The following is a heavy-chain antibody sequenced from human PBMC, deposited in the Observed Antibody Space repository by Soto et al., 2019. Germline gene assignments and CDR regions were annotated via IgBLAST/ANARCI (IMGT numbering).Heavy chain of an antibody. Sequence: EVQVVESGGGLVQPGGSLRLSCAGSGFTFSTYSMNWVRQAPGKGLEWISHIDGSSRTIYYADSVRGRFTISRDNAKNSLYLQMNSLRAEDTAVYYCARDCRFGYGMDVWGQGTTVTVSS. D-gene: IGHD3-16*01. CDR3: ARDCRFGYGMDV. CDR2: IDGSSRTI. V-gene: IGHV3-48*01. CDR1: GFTFSTYS. J-gene: IGHJ6*02.